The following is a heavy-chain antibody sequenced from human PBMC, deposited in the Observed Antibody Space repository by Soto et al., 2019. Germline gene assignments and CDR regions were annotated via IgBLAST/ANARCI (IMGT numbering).Heavy chain of an antibody. V-gene: IGHV3-48*02. Sequence: PGGSLILSCAASGFTFSSYSMNWVRQAPGKGLEWVSYISSSSSTIYYADSVKGRFTISRDNAKISLYLQMNSLRDEDTAVYYCARAQSAATDYYYGMDVWGQGTTVTVSS. CDR3: ARAQSAATDYYYGMDV. CDR2: ISSSSSTI. CDR1: GFTFSSYS. J-gene: IGHJ6*02. D-gene: IGHD2-15*01.